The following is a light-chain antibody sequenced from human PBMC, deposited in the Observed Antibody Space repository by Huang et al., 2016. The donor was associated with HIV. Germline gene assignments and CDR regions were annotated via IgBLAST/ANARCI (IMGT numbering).Light chain of an antibody. CDR3: MQALQTPLT. V-gene: IGKV2-28*01. CDR1: QSLLHNNGYKY. J-gene: IGKJ4*01. Sequence: DIEMTQSPLSLPVTPGESASISCRSSQSLLHNNGYKYLEWYLQKPGQSPQLLIVLGSNRSSGVPDRFSGSGSGTDVTLKISRVEAEDVGIYYCMQALQTPLTFGGGTKVDIK. CDR2: LGS.